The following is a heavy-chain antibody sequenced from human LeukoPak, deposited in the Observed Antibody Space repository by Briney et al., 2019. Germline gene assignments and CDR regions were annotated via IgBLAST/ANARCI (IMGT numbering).Heavy chain of an antibody. CDR3: ARQSSIAAVDNWFDP. CDR2: IYYSGST. D-gene: IGHD6-13*01. J-gene: IGHJ5*02. Sequence: SETLSLTCTVSGGSISSSSYYWGWIRQPPGKGLEWIESIYYSGSTYYNPSLKSRVTISVDTSKNQFSLKLSSVTAADTAVYYCARQSSIAAVDNWFDPWGQGTLVTVSS. CDR1: GGSISSSSYY. V-gene: IGHV4-39*01.